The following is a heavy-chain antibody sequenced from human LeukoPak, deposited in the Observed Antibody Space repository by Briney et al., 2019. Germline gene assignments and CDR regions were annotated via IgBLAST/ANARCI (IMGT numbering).Heavy chain of an antibody. Sequence: GGSLRLSCAASGFTVSTNYMSWVRQAPGKGLEWVSGISGSGDNTYYADSVKGRFTISRDNSKNTLYVQVNSLGTEDTAAYYCAKGSYYDSSGSFYFDYWGQGTLVTVSS. CDR2: ISGSGDNT. CDR1: GFTVSTNY. CDR3: AKGSYYDSSGSFYFDY. D-gene: IGHD3-22*01. J-gene: IGHJ4*02. V-gene: IGHV3-23*01.